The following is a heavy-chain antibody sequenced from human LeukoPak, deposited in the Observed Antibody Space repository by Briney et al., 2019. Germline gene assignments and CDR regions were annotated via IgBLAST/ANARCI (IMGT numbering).Heavy chain of an antibody. J-gene: IGHJ4*02. CDR1: GFTFRSYW. Sequence: GGSLRLSCAASGFTFRSYWMHWVRQAPGKGLVWVSRINSDGSSTSYADTVKGRFTISRDNAKDSLFLQMNSLRAEDTAIYYCARDPRIYCTNGICRDDYFDNWGQGTLVTVSS. D-gene: IGHD2-8*01. CDR2: INSDGSST. V-gene: IGHV3-74*01. CDR3: ARDPRIYCTNGICRDDYFDN.